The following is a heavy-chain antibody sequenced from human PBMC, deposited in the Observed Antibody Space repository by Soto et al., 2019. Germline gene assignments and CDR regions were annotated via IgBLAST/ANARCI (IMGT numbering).Heavy chain of an antibody. CDR2: IIPILGIA. Sequence: SVKVSCKASGGTFSSYTISWVRQAPGQGLEWMGRIIPILGIANYAQKFQGRVTITADRSTSTAYMELSSLRSEDTAVYYCAREYSGYEDAFDIWGQGTMVTVSS. J-gene: IGHJ3*02. CDR1: GGTFSSYT. V-gene: IGHV1-69*04. D-gene: IGHD5-12*01. CDR3: AREYSGYEDAFDI.